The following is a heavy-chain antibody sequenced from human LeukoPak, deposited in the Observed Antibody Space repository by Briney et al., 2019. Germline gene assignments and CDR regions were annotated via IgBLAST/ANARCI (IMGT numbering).Heavy chain of an antibody. Sequence: SETLSLTCTVSGGSISSYYWSWIRQPPGKGLEWIGYIYYSGSTNYNPSLKSRVTISVDTSKNQFSLKLSSVTAADTAVYYCARVSMVRGVMIYYYYMDVWGKGTTVTISS. CDR1: GGSISSYY. V-gene: IGHV4-59*01. CDR2: IYYSGST. D-gene: IGHD3-10*01. J-gene: IGHJ6*03. CDR3: ARVSMVRGVMIYYYYMDV.